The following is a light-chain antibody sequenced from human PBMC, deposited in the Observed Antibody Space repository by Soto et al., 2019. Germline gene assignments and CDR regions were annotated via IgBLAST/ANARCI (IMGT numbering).Light chain of an antibody. V-gene: IGKV3-20*01. Sequence: EMVLTQSPGTLSLSPGERAALSCRASQSVSSSTSLAWYQQKTGQAPRLLIYGASSRAVGVPDRFSGSGSGTDFTLTISRLEPEDFAVYYGQQYGDSPLTFGGGTKVE. CDR2: GAS. CDR3: QQYGDSPLT. J-gene: IGKJ4*01. CDR1: QSVSSSTS.